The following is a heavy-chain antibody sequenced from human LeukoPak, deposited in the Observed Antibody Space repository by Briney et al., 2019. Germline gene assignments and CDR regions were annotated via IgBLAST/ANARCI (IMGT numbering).Heavy chain of an antibody. J-gene: IGHJ4*02. Sequence: SETLSLTCTVSGCSISSYYWSWIRKPPGKGLEWIGYIYYSGSTNYNPSLKSRVTISVDTSKNQFSLKLSSVTAADTAVYYCARSHSVWTSFDYWGQGALVTVCS. CDR1: GCSISSYY. CDR3: ARSHSVWTSFDY. D-gene: IGHD3/OR15-3a*01. V-gene: IGHV4-59*01. CDR2: IYYSGST.